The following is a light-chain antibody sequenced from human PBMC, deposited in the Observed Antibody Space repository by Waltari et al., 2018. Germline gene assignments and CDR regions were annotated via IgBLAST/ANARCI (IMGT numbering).Light chain of an antibody. V-gene: IGLV2-14*03. Sequence: QSALTQPASVSGSPGQSITISCTGTNTDVGAYDCVSWYQHHPGKAPQLLIYDVHNRPSGTSTRFSGSKSGNTASLTISGLQAGDEADYYCASKTDGPAVLFGGGTKVTVL. CDR3: ASKTDGPAVL. CDR1: NTDVGAYDC. J-gene: IGLJ3*02. CDR2: DVH.